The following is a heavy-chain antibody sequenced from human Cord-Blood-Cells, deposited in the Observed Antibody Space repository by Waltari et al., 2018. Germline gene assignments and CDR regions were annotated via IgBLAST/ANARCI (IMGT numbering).Heavy chain of an antibody. J-gene: IGHJ6*02. Sequence: QWGAGLLKPSETLSLTCAVYGGSFSGYYWSWIRQPPGKGLEWIGEINHSGSTNYNPSLKSRVTISVDTSKNQFSLKLSSVTAADTAVYYCARVAGSYGFYYYYGMDVWGQGTTVTVSS. V-gene: IGHV4-34*01. CDR2: INHSGST. D-gene: IGHD5-18*01. CDR1: GGSFSGYY. CDR3: ARVAGSYGFYYYYGMDV.